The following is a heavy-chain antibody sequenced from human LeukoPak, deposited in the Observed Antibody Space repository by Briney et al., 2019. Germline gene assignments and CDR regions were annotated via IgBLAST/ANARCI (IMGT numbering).Heavy chain of an antibody. CDR1: GFTFSSYS. D-gene: IGHD5-12*01. Sequence: GGSLRLSCAASGFTFSSYSMNWVRQAPGKGLEWVSSVSSSSSYIYYADSVKGRFTISRDNAKNSLYLQMNSLRAEDTAVYYCARDRMDIVATIELDYWGQGTLVTVSS. CDR2: VSSSSSYI. CDR3: ARDRMDIVATIELDY. V-gene: IGHV3-21*01. J-gene: IGHJ4*02.